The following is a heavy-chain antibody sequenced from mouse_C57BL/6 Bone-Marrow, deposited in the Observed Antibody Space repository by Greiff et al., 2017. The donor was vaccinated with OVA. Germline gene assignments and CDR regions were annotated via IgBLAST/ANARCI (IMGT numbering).Heavy chain of an antibody. Sequence: QVQLQQPGAELVKPGASVKLSCKASGYTFTSYWMHWVKQRPGQGLEWIGMIHPNSGSTNYNEKFKSKATLTVDKSSSTAYMQLSSLTSEDSAVYYGARDRGKYYYAMDYWGQGTSVTVSS. V-gene: IGHV1-64*01. CDR2: IHPNSGST. CDR3: ARDRGKYYYAMDY. CDR1: GYTFTSYW. J-gene: IGHJ4*01. D-gene: IGHD2-1*01.